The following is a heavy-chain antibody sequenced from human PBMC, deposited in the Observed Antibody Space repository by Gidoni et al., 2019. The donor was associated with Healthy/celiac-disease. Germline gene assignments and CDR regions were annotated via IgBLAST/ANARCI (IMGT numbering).Heavy chain of an antibody. J-gene: IGHJ4*02. CDR1: GACVPSNRAA. CDR2: TYYRSKWYN. Sequence: QVQLQQSPPGLVKLSQTPSLTCAISGACVPSNRAAWNWIRQSPSRGLEWLGRTYYRSKWYNDYAVSVKSRITINPDTSKNQFSLQLNAVTPEDTAVYYCAREGCSSTSCYTDFAIDYWGQGTLVTVSS. D-gene: IGHD2-2*02. V-gene: IGHV6-1*01. CDR3: AREGCSSTSCYTDFAIDY.